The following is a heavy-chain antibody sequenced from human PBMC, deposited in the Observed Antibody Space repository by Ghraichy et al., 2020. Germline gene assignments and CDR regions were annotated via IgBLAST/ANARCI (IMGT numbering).Heavy chain of an antibody. CDR2: IIPIFGTA. V-gene: IGHV1-69*13. J-gene: IGHJ4*02. Sequence: SVKVSCKASGGTFSSYAISWVRQAPGQGLEWMGGIIPIFGTANYAQKFQGRVTITADESTSTAYMELSSLRSEDTAVYYCARDRGDRPGGIAAAPVYFDYWGQGTLVTVSS. D-gene: IGHD6-13*01. CDR3: ARDRGDRPGGIAAAPVYFDY. CDR1: GGTFSSYA.